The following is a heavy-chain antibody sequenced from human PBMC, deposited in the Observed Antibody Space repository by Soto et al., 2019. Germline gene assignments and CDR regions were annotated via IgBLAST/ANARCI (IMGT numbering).Heavy chain of an antibody. CDR3: ARGAPRITGTTIPYYYYGMDV. V-gene: IGHV1-69*13. CDR2: IIPIFGTA. J-gene: IGHJ6*02. D-gene: IGHD1-7*01. Sequence: AASVKVSCKAAGGTFSSYAISWVRQAPGQGLQWMGGIIPIFGTANYAQKFQGRVTITADESTSTAYMELSSLRYEDTAVYYCARGAPRITGTTIPYYYYGMDVWGQGTTVTVSS. CDR1: GGTFSSYA.